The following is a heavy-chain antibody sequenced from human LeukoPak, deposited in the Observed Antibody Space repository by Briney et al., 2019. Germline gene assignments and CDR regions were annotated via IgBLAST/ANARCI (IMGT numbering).Heavy chain of an antibody. Sequence: SETLSLTCSVSGDSLSSNYWTWLRHPPRKGLEWIGHFYYSGGTNYNPSLTIRVTISADTSKHQFSLMLTAVTAADTAVYYCVNRDGVYWGQGILVTVSS. J-gene: IGHJ4*02. D-gene: IGHD3-3*01. CDR1: GDSLSSNY. V-gene: IGHV4-59*01. CDR3: VNRDGVY. CDR2: FYYSGGT.